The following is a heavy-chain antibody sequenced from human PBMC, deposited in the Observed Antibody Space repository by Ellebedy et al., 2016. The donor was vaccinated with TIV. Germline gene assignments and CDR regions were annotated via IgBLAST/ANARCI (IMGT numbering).Heavy chain of an antibody. D-gene: IGHD1-26*01. V-gene: IGHV3-23*01. CDR3: ARGPLGGTPRAFDS. J-gene: IGHJ4*02. CDR1: GFTFSGYA. CDR2: ISVGGST. Sequence: GESLKISCAASGFTFSGYAMSWVRQSPGKGLEWVSAISVGGSTNFADSVKGRFTISRDNPKNTLYLQMNSLRADDTAIYHCARGPLGGTPRAFDSWGQGTLVTVSS.